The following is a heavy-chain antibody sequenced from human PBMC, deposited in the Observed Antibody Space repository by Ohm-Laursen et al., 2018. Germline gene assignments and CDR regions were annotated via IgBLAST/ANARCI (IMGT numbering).Heavy chain of an antibody. CDR2: VTWNSGNI. V-gene: IGHV3-9*01. J-gene: IGHJ4*02. CDR3: AKSSTAARPSFDY. CDR1: GFTFDDYA. Sequence: SLRLSCSASGFTFDDYAMHWVRQVPGKGLEWVSGVTWNSGNIGYADSVKGRFTISRDNAKSSLYLQMNSLRAEDTALYYCAKSSTAARPSFDYWGQGTLVTVSS. D-gene: IGHD6-6*01.